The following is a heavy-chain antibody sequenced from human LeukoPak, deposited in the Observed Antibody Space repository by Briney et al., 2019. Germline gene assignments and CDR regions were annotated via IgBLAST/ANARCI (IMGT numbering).Heavy chain of an antibody. D-gene: IGHD3-16*02. CDR1: GYTFTSYG. CDR3: ASPAFYVWGSYRHALDY. CDR2: ISAYNGNT. Sequence: GASVKVSCKASGYTFTSYGISWVRQAPGQGLEWMGWISAYNGNTNYAQRLQGRVTMTTDTSTSTAYMELRSLRSDDTAVYYCASPAFYVWGSYRHALDYWGQGTLVTVSS. J-gene: IGHJ4*02. V-gene: IGHV1-18*01.